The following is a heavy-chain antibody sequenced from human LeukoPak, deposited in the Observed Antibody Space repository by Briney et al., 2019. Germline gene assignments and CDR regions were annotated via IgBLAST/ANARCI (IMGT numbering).Heavy chain of an antibody. Sequence: GSLRLSRAASGFTFTTSWMHWFRQAPGKGLVWVSRIESDGTSTTYADSVKGRFTISRDNAKNTLYLQMNSLRAEDTAVYYCARDQYSSTWYRGAFDVWGQGTMVSVSS. D-gene: IGHD6-13*01. CDR1: GFTFTTSW. V-gene: IGHV3-74*01. J-gene: IGHJ3*01. CDR2: IESDGTST. CDR3: ARDQYSSTWYRGAFDV.